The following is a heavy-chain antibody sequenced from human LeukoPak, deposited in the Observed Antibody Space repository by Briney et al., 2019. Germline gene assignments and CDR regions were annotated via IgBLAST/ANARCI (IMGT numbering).Heavy chain of an antibody. Sequence: SETLSPTCAVYGGSFSGYYWSWIRQPPGKGLEWIGEINHSGSTNYNPSLKSRVTISVDTSKNQFSLKLSSVTAADTAVYYCAVRYYDFWSGYFLPDHWGQGTLVTVSS. J-gene: IGHJ4*02. CDR1: GGSFSGYY. CDR3: AVRYYDFWSGYFLPDH. CDR2: INHSGST. V-gene: IGHV4-34*01. D-gene: IGHD3-3*01.